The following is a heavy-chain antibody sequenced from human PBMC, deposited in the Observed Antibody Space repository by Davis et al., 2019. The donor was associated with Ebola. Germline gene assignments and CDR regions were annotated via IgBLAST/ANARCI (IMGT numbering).Heavy chain of an antibody. D-gene: IGHD6-19*01. Sequence: ASAKVSCKASGYTFTSYGISWVRQAPGQGLEWMGWISTYKANTNYAQKLQGRVTMTTDTSTNTAYMELRSLRSDDTAVYYCARDRYSSGWAMLDYWGQGTLVTVSS. J-gene: IGHJ4*02. CDR3: ARDRYSSGWAMLDY. V-gene: IGHV1-18*04. CDR2: ISTYKANT. CDR1: GYTFTSYG.